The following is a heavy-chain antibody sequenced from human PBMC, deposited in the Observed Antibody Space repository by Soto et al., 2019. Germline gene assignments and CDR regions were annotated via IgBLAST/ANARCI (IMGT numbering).Heavy chain of an antibody. CDR3: ARYSGKYQGPIDY. Sequence: QVQLVESGGGVVQPGRSLRLSCAASGFTFSHYGIHWVRQAPGKGLEWLAVISYDGSNKHYADSVTGRFNVSRDNSKNTLYLQLNSLRAEDTAVYFCARYSGKYQGPIDYWGQGTLVTVSS. J-gene: IGHJ4*02. CDR2: ISYDGSNK. V-gene: IGHV3-30*03. CDR1: GFTFSHYG. D-gene: IGHD1-26*01.